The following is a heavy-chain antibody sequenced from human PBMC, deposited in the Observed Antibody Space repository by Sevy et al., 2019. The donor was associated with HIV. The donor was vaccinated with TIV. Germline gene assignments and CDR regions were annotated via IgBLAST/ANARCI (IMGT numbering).Heavy chain of an antibody. CDR2: INPDSGGP. Sequence: ASVKVSFKASGYTFTGYYMHWVRQAPGQGLEWMGWINPDSGGPNYAPKFQGRVTLTRETSISTAYMELSRLKSDDTAVYYCVRDDRDGYFDYWGQGTLVTVSS. V-gene: IGHV1-2*02. CDR3: VRDDRDGYFDY. J-gene: IGHJ4*02. CDR1: GYTFTGYY.